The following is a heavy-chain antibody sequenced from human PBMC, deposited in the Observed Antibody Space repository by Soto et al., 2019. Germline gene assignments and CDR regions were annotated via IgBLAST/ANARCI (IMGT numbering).Heavy chain of an antibody. CDR1: GFKFGSNA. Sequence: EVQLLESGGGLVQPGGSLRLSCAASGFKFGSNALTWVRQAPGKGLEWVAGISDKGFATYYADSVRGRFTISRDNVNNTVCLQMNSLRAEDTAVYYCARDQYTVYGVVIRGSAMDVWGRGTTVTVSS. CDR2: ISDKGFAT. D-gene: IGHD3-3*01. J-gene: IGHJ6*02. CDR3: ARDQYTVYGVVIRGSAMDV. V-gene: IGHV3-23*01.